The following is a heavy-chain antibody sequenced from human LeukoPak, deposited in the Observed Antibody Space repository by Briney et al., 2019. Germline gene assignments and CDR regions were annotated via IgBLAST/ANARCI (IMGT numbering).Heavy chain of an antibody. CDR3: ARLYYYASSVYDALDI. CDR2: MNPNGGNT. Sequence: ASVKVSCKASGYSFTSYDINWVRQATGQGLEWMGGMNPNGGNTGYAQNFQGRVTITRNTSISTAYMELSSLTSEDTAVYYCARLYYYASSVYDALDIWGQGTMVTVSS. D-gene: IGHD3-22*01. J-gene: IGHJ3*02. V-gene: IGHV1-8*03. CDR1: GYSFTSYD.